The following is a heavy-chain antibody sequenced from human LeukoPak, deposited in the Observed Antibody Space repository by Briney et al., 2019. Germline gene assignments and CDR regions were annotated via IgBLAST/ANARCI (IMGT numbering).Heavy chain of an antibody. CDR1: GYTFTSYG. CDR3: ARHIVVVVAATLGNWFDP. V-gene: IGHV1-18*01. D-gene: IGHD2-15*01. CDR2: ISAYNGNT. Sequence: GASVKVSCKASGYTFTSYGISWVRQAPGQGLEWMGWISAYNGNTNYAQKLQGRVTMTTDTSTSTAYMELRSLRSDDTAVYYCARHIVVVVAATLGNWFDPWGQGTLVTVSS. J-gene: IGHJ5*02.